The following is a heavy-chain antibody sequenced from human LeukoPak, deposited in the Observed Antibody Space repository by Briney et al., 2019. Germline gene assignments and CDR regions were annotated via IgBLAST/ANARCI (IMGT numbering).Heavy chain of an antibody. CDR2: TYYRSKWYN. J-gene: IGHJ6*03. V-gene: IGHV6-1*01. D-gene: IGHD6-13*01. CDR1: GDSVSSNSAA. CDR3: AREGGLAAAGYYYYMDV. Sequence: SQTLSLTCAISGDSVSSNSAAWNWIRQSPSRGLEWLGRTYYRSKWYNDYAVSVKSRITLNPDTSKNQFSLQLNSVTPEDTAVYYCAREGGLAAAGYYYYMDVWGKGTTVTVSS.